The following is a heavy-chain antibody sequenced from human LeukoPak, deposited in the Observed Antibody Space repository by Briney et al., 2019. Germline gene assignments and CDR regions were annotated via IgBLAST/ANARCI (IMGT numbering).Heavy chain of an antibody. D-gene: IGHD7-27*01. CDR3: ARVLSSGEFDY. CDR1: GYTFTSYD. Sequence: GASVKVSCKASGYTFTSYDIDWVRQATGQGLEWMGWMNPNSGNTGYAQKYQGRVTMTRNTSISTAYMELSSLRSEDTAVYYCARVLSSGEFDYWGQGTLVTVSS. J-gene: IGHJ4*02. V-gene: IGHV1-8*01. CDR2: MNPNSGNT.